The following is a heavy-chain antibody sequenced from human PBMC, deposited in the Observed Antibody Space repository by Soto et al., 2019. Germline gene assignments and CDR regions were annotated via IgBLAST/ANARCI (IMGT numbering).Heavy chain of an antibody. CDR2: ISSSGDTM. CDR1: GFTIRSCE. V-gene: IGHV3-48*03. Sequence: EVQLVESVGGLVQPGGSLRLSCAASGFTIRSCEMNWVRQAPGKGLEWVSLISSSGDTMYYADSVTGRLTISRDNAKNSLYLQINSLRVEDTALYYCVSDPAAGDYWGQGTLVTVSS. D-gene: IGHD2-15*01. J-gene: IGHJ4*02. CDR3: VSDPAAGDY.